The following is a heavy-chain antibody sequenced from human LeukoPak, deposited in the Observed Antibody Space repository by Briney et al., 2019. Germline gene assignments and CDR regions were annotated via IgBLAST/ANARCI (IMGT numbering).Heavy chain of an antibody. CDR1: GFTFSSYW. J-gene: IGHJ4*02. CDR2: INSDGSSS. D-gene: IGHD3-9*01. CDR3: ARALLTGPGHFDY. Sequence: GGSLRLSCAASGFTFSSYWMHWVRQAPGKGLVWVSRINSDGSSSSYADSVKGRFTISRDNAKNTLYLQMNSLRAEDTAVYYCARALLTGPGHFDYWGQGTLVTVSS. V-gene: IGHV3-74*01.